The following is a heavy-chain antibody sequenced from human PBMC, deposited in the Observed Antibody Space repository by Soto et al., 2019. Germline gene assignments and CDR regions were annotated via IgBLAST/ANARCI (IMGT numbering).Heavy chain of an antibody. CDR3: AKVSQWLSYYYYGMDV. Sequence: GGSLRLSCAASGFTVSSNYMSWVRQAPGKGLEWVSVISGSGGSTYYADSVKGRFTISRDNSKNTLYLQMNSLRAEDTAVYYCAKVSQWLSYYYYGMDVRGQRTKVTVSS. CDR1: GFTVSSNY. D-gene: IGHD3-22*01. J-gene: IGHJ6*02. V-gene: IGHV3-23*01. CDR2: ISGSGGST.